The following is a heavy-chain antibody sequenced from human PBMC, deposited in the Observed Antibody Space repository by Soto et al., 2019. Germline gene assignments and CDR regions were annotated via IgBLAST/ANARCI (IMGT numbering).Heavy chain of an antibody. CDR2: ISAYNGNT. V-gene: IGHV1-18*01. CDR3: ARDLAAGTCDY. CDR1: GYTFTGYA. J-gene: IGHJ4*02. D-gene: IGHD6-13*01. Sequence: QVQLGQSGAEVRKPGASVKVTFKASGYTFTGYAISWVRQAPGQGLEWMGWISAYNGNTNYAQKLQGRVTMTTDTSTSTAYMELRSLRSDDTAVCYCARDLAAGTCDYWGQGTLVTVSS.